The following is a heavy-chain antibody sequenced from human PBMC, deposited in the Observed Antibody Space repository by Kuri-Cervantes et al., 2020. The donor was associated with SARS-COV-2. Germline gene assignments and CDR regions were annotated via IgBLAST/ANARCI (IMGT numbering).Heavy chain of an antibody. D-gene: IGHD3-10*01. CDR2: INPNSGGT. Sequence: ASVKVSCKASGYTFIGYYMHWVRQAPGQGLEWMGWINPNSGGTNYAQKFQGRVTMTRDTSISTVYMELSSLRSEDTGVYYCARGLHKADWGYGSGSYYHAKGSFQHWGQGTLVTVSS. V-gene: IGHV1-2*02. CDR1: GYTFIGYY. CDR3: ARGLHKADWGYGSGSYYHAKGSFQH. J-gene: IGHJ1*01.